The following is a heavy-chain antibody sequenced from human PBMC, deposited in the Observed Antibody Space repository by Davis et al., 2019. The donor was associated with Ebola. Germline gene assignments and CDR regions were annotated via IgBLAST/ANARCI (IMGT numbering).Heavy chain of an antibody. V-gene: IGHV4-59*01. CDR3: ARWGEGPTTPDCRACDM. CDR2: SHHTGSA. D-gene: IGHD1-26*01. CDR1: GDSIRRYY. J-gene: IGHJ3*02. Sequence: SETLSLTCTVSGDSIRRYYLHWIRQSPGKGLEWIVYSHHTGSASSNPSLNTRVTMSVDTAKNQFSLHLRSVTAADTAVYYCARWGEGPTTPDCRACDMWGQGAMVSVSS.